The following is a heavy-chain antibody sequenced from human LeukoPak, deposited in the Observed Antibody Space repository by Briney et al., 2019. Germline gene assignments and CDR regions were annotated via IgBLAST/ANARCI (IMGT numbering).Heavy chain of an antibody. J-gene: IGHJ6*02. D-gene: IGHD4/OR15-4a*01. Sequence: AGGSLRLSCAASGFTFSSYAMSWVRQAPGKGLEWVSAISGSGGSTYYADSVKGRFTISRGNSKNTLYLQMNSLRAEDTAVYYCAKILEDYYYYYGMDVWGQGTTVTVSS. CDR2: ISGSGGST. CDR3: AKILEDYYYYYGMDV. V-gene: IGHV3-23*01. CDR1: GFTFSSYA.